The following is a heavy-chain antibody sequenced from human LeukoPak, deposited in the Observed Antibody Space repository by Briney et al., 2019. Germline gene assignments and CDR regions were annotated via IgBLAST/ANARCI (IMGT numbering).Heavy chain of an antibody. CDR1: GGSISSSSYY. CDR3: ARRVVYYYDSSGYLGAYYFDY. CDR2: IYYSGST. D-gene: IGHD3-22*01. V-gene: IGHV4-39*01. J-gene: IGHJ4*02. Sequence: SETLSLTCTVSGGSISSSSYYWGWIRQPPGKGLEWIGSIYYSGSTYYNPSLKSRVTISVDTSKNQFSLKLSSVTAADTAVYYCARRVVYYYDSSGYLGAYYFDYWGQGTLVTVSS.